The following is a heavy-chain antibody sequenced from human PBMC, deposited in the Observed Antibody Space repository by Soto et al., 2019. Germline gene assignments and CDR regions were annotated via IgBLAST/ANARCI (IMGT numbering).Heavy chain of an antibody. CDR2: LSGSGGST. Sequence: GSLRLSCAASGFTFHTYAMGWVRQAPGKGLEWVSSLSGSGGSTNYAGSVKGRFSISRDNSKDTLYLQMNNLRPEDTAMYYCAKDLRDWGFFDYWGLGTLVTVSS. J-gene: IGHJ4*02. CDR3: AKDLRDWGFFDY. CDR1: GFTFHTYA. V-gene: IGHV3-23*01. D-gene: IGHD3-16*01.